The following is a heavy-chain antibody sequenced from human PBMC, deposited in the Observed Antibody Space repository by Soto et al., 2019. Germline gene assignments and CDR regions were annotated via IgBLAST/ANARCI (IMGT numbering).Heavy chain of an antibody. D-gene: IGHD1-7*01. Sequence: GGSLKIYCKGSGYSFTSYWIGWVRQMPGKGLEWLGIIYPGDSDTRYSPSFQGQVTISADKSISTAYLQWSILKASDTAMYYCARSQAPNSRMDVWGQGTTVTVSS. CDR1: GYSFTSYW. CDR3: ARSQAPNSRMDV. V-gene: IGHV5-51*01. CDR2: IYPGDSDT. J-gene: IGHJ6*02.